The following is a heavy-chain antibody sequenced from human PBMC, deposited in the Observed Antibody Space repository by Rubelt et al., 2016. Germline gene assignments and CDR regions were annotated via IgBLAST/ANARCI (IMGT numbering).Heavy chain of an antibody. CDR1: GFTFSGYS. V-gene: IGHV3-48*01. D-gene: IGHD1-26*01. CDR3: AREVPDIVGATGDFDY. CDR2: ISPSSSTI. J-gene: IGHJ4*02. Sequence: EVQLVESGGGLVQPGGSLRLSCAASGFTFSGYSMNWVRQAPGKGLEWISNISPSSSTIYYADSVKGRFTISRDNAKNSLYLQMSSLRAEDTAVYYCAREVPDIVGATGDFDYWGQGTLVTVSS.